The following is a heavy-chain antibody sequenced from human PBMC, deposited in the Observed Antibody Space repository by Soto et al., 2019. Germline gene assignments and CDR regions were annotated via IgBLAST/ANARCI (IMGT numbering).Heavy chain of an antibody. J-gene: IGHJ6*02. CDR3: ARAITIFGVVIPSPYYYGTDV. V-gene: IGHV3-33*01. Sequence: PGGSLRLSCAASGFTFSSYGMHWVRQAPGKGLEWVAVIWYDGSNKYYADSVKGRFTISRDNSKNTLYLQMNSLRAEDTAVYYCARAITIFGVVIPSPYYYGTDVWGQGTTVTVSS. CDR2: IWYDGSNK. CDR1: GFTFSSYG. D-gene: IGHD3-3*01.